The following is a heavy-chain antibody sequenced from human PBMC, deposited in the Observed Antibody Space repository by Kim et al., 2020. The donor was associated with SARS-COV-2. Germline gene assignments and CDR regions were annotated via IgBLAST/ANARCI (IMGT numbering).Heavy chain of an antibody. CDR1: GFNFDDYV. Sequence: GGSLRLSCAASGFNFDDYVMHWVRQAPGKGLEWISLISGDADNTYYGDSVKGRFTISRDNRKNSLFLQMITLRSEDTALYYCARERATTRAFDIWGRGTMVTVSS. CDR2: ISGDADNT. CDR3: ARERATTRAFDI. V-gene: IGHV3-43*02. D-gene: IGHD1-26*01. J-gene: IGHJ3*02.